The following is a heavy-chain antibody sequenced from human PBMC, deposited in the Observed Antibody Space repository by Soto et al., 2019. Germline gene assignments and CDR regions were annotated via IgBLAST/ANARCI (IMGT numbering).Heavy chain of an antibody. CDR3: ARYYYGSGSYHIGTIDH. Sequence: LRLSCAASGFTFSSYSMNWVRQAPGKGLEWVSYISSSSSTIYYADSVKGRFTISRDNAKNSLYLQMNSLRAEDTAVYYCARYYYGSGSYHIGTIDHWGQGTLVTVSS. J-gene: IGHJ5*02. CDR2: ISSSSSTI. D-gene: IGHD3-10*01. CDR1: GFTFSSYS. V-gene: IGHV3-48*01.